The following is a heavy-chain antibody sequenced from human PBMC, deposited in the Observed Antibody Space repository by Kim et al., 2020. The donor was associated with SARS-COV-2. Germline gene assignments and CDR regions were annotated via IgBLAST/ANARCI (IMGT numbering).Heavy chain of an antibody. J-gene: IGHJ4*02. D-gene: IGHD3-22*01. CDR2: INHSGST. CDR1: GGSFSGYY. Sequence: SETLSLTCAVYGGSFSGYYWSWIRQPPGKGLEWIGEINHSGSTNYNPSLKSRVTISVDTSKNQFSLKLSSVTAADTAVYYCARAIGLDSSGQGVGDYWGQGTLVTVSS. CDR3: ARAIGLDSSGQGVGDY. V-gene: IGHV4-34*01.